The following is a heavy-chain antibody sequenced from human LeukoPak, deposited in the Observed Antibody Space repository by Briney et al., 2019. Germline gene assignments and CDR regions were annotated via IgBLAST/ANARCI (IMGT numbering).Heavy chain of an antibody. CDR3: ARNYYGSGSHYNPLDY. CDR2: IKADGSEK. D-gene: IGHD3-10*01. J-gene: IGHJ4*02. V-gene: IGHV3-7*01. CDR1: GFTFSSYE. Sequence: GGSLRLSCAASGFTFSSYEMNWVRQAPGKGLEWLANIKADGSEKYYVDSVKGRFTISRDNAKNSLDLQLNSLRADDTAVYYCARNYYGSGSHYNPLDYWGQGTLVTVSS.